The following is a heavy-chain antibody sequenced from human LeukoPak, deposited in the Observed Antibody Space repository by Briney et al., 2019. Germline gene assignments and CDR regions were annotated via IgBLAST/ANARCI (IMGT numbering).Heavy chain of an antibody. J-gene: IGHJ4*02. D-gene: IGHD3-22*01. V-gene: IGHV4-30-4*01. CDR3: ARAEPNYYDSSGYYSG. CDR1: GGSISSGDYY. CDR2: IYYSGST. Sequence: SETLSLTCTVSGGSISSGDYYWSWIRQPPGKGLEWIGYIYYSGSTYYNPSLKSRVTISVDTSKNQFSLKLSSVTAADTAVYYCARAEPNYYDSSGYYSGWGQGTLVNVSS.